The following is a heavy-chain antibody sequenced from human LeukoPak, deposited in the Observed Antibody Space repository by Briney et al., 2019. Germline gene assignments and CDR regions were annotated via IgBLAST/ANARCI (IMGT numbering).Heavy chain of an antibody. CDR1: GFTFSSSA. Sequence: GGSLRLSCAASGFTFSSSAMAWVRHAPGKGLEWVSTISYGGSGTYYADSVKGRFTISRDNSKNTLYLQMNSLRAEDTAVYYCAKEQLTYYYGSRRYWGQGTLVTVSS. CDR2: ISYGGSGT. J-gene: IGHJ4*02. D-gene: IGHD3-10*01. V-gene: IGHV3-23*01. CDR3: AKEQLTYYYGSRRY.